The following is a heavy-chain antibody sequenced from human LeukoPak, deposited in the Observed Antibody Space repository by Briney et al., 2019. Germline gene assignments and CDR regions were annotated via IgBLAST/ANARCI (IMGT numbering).Heavy chain of an antibody. Sequence: PSETLPQTCTVSGGSINSYYWSWIRQPPGKGLEWIGYISYSGSTNYNPSLKSRVAISVDTSKNLFFLKLTSVTAADTALYYCARGNANWGQGTLVTVSS. J-gene: IGHJ4*02. CDR1: GGSINSYY. V-gene: IGHV4-59*01. CDR3: ARGNAN. CDR2: ISYSGST.